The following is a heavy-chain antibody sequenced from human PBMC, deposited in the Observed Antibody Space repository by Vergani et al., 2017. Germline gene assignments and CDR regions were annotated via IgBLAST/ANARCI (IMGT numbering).Heavy chain of an antibody. CDR2: ISYDGSNK. D-gene: IGHD6-13*01. J-gene: IGHJ6*02. CDR3: AREDGYSSSWRLEYYGMDV. V-gene: IGHV3-30*19. Sequence: QVQLVESGGGVVQPGRSLRLSCAASGFTFSSYGMHWVRQAPGKGLEWVAVISYDGSNKYYADSVKGRFTISRDNSKNTLYLQMNSLRAEDTAVYYCAREDGYSSSWRLEYYGMDVWGQGTTVTVSS. CDR1: GFTFSSYG.